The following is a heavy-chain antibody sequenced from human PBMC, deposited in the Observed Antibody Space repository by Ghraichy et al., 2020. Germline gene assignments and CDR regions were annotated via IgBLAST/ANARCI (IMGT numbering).Heavy chain of an antibody. CDR1: GFTFSSYW. Sequence: GGSLRLSCAASGFTFSSYWMSWVRQAPGKGLEWVANIKQDGSEKYYVDSVKGRFTISRDNAKNSLFLQMNSLRAEDTAVYYCARDYVLRYFDWPSPSYYMDVWGKGTTVTVSS. CDR3: ARDYVLRYFDWPSPSYYMDV. J-gene: IGHJ6*03. CDR2: IKQDGSEK. V-gene: IGHV3-7*03. D-gene: IGHD3-9*01.